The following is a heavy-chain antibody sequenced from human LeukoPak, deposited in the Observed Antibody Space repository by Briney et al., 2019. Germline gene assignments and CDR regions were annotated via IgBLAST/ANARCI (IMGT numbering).Heavy chain of an antibody. CDR3: ARGGSYAYYYYYYMDV. J-gene: IGHJ6*03. V-gene: IGHV1-2*02. D-gene: IGHD1-26*01. CDR2: INPNSGGT. Sequence: ASVKVSCKASGYTFTGYCMHWVRQAPGQGLEWMGWINPNSGGTNYAQKFQGRVTMTRDTSISTAYMELSRLRSDDTAVYYCARGGSYAYYYYYYMDVWGKGTTVTISS. CDR1: GYTFTGYC.